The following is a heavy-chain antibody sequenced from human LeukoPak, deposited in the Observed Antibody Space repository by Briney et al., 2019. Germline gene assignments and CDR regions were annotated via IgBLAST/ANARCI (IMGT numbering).Heavy chain of an antibody. CDR1: GFTFSSNA. CDR2: ISGRAGET. CDR3: AKDPTYYSGSYFDS. J-gene: IGHJ4*02. V-gene: IGHV3-23*01. D-gene: IGHD5-12*01. Sequence: GGSLRLSCAASGFTFSSNAMNWVRQAPGKGLEWVSTISGRAGETYYADSLKGRFTISRDNSKNTLYLQMNNLRAEDTAVYYCAKDPTYYSGSYFDSWGQGTLVTVSS.